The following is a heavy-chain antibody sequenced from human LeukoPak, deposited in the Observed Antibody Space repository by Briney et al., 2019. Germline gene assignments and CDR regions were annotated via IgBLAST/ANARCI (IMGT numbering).Heavy chain of an antibody. V-gene: IGHV1-18*01. D-gene: IGHD3-3*01. CDR1: GYTFTSYG. J-gene: IGHJ4*02. CDR3: ARDITIFGVVTTFDY. CDR2: ISAYNGNT. Sequence: ASVKVSXKASGYTFTSYGISWVRQAPGQGLEWMGWISAYNGNTNYAQKLQGRVTMTTDTSTSTAYMELRSLRSDDTAVYYCARDITIFGVVTTFDYWGQGTLVTVSS.